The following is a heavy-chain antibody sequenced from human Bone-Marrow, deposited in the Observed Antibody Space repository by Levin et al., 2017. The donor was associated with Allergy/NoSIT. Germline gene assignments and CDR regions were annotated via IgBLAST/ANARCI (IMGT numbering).Heavy chain of an antibody. CDR1: GFTFSSFW. V-gene: IGHV3-7*01. Sequence: GESLKISCAASGFTFSSFWMNWVRQAPGKGLEWVANIKQDGSEKFYVDSLKGRFTISRDNAENSLYLQMNSLRAEDTAVYYCASSPYRSRTLDHWGQGTLVTVSS. J-gene: IGHJ4*02. CDR3: ASSPYRSRTLDH. CDR2: IKQDGSEK.